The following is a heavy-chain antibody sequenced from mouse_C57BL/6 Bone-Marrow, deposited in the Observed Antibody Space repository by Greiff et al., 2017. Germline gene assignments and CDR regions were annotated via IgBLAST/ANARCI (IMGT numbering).Heavy chain of an antibody. Sequence: EVQGVESGPGLAKPSQTLSLTCSVTGYSITSDYWNWIRKFPGNKLEYMGYISYSGSTYYNPSLKSRISITRDTSKNQYYLQLNSVTTEDTATYYCARYSSSIYYGNYGCFDVWGTGTTVTVSS. CDR1: GYSITSDY. V-gene: IGHV3-8*01. J-gene: IGHJ1*03. D-gene: IGHD2-1*01. CDR3: ARYSSSIYYGNYGCFDV. CDR2: ISYSGST.